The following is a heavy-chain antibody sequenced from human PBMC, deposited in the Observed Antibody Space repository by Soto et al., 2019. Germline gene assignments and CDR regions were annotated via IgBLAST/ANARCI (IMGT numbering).Heavy chain of an antibody. CDR3: ARHRARNWFDP. J-gene: IGHJ5*02. CDR2: IYYSGST. CDR1: GGSISISSYY. D-gene: IGHD6-6*01. Sequence: SETLSLTFIVSGGSISISSYYWVCIRQPPGKGLEWIGSIYYSGSTYYNPSLKSRVTISVDTSKNQFSLKLSSVTAADTAVFYCARHRARNWFDPWGQGTLVTVSS. V-gene: IGHV4-39*01.